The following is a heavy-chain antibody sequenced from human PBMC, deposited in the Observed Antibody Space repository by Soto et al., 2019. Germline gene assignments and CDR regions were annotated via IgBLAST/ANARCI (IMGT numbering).Heavy chain of an antibody. CDR1: GGTFSTSA. V-gene: IGHV1-69*12. CDR2: IMPVFPTP. J-gene: IGHJ6*02. D-gene: IGHD1-1*01. Sequence: QVQLVQSGAAVKKPGSSVKVSCKASGGTFSTSAISWVRQAPGQGLEWVGGIMPVFPTPDYAQNFQGRVTITADESTTTAYLELTSLRADDTAVYYCARDKDRLQLGGNYYYILDVWGQGAAITVSS. CDR3: ARDKDRLQLGGNYYYILDV.